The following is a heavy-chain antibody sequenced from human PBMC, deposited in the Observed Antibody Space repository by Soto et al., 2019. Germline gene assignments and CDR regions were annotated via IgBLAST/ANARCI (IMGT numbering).Heavy chain of an antibody. D-gene: IGHD4-17*01. J-gene: IGHJ1*01. CDR1: GFTFSGSA. CDR3: TPFYGDYGAY. CDR2: IRNKANNYAT. V-gene: IGHV3-73*01. Sequence: EVQLVESGGGLVQPGGSLKLSCAASGFTFSGSAMHWVRQASGKGLEWVGRIRNKANNYATAYAASVKGRFTISRYDSKNTAYLQMNSLKTEDTALYYCTPFYGDYGAYWGQGTLVTVSS.